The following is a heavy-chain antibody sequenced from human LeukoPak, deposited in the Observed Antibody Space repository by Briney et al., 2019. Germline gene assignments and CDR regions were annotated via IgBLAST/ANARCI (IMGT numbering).Heavy chain of an antibody. CDR1: GYTFTGYY. Sequence: GASVKVSCKASGYTFTGYYMHWVRQAPGQGLEWMGWINPNSGGTNYAQKFQGRVTMTRDTSISTAYMELGRLRSDDTAVYYCAGAKPGIAVADAFDIWGQGTMVTVSS. D-gene: IGHD6-19*01. CDR2: INPNSGGT. V-gene: IGHV1-2*02. CDR3: AGAKPGIAVADAFDI. J-gene: IGHJ3*02.